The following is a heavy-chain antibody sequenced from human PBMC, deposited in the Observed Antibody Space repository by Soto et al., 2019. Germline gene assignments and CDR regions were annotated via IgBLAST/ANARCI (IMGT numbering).Heavy chain of an antibody. V-gene: IGHV4-59*01. CDR3: AREDYGGYYYYGMDV. CDR2: IYYSGST. J-gene: IGHJ6*02. Sequence: PSETLSLTCTVSGGSISSYYWSWIRQPPGKGLEWIGYIYYSGSTNYNPSLKSRVTISVDTSKNQFSLKLSSVTAADTAVYYRAREDYGGYYYYGMDVWGQGTTVTVSS. CDR1: GGSISSYY. D-gene: IGHD4-17*01.